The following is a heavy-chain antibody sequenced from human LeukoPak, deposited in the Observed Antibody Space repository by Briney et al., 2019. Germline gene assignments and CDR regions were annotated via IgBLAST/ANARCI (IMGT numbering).Heavy chain of an antibody. J-gene: IGHJ4*02. V-gene: IGHV1-8*03. CDR1: GYTFTSYD. D-gene: IGHD2-2*02. Sequence: GASVKVSCKASGYTFTSYDINWVRQATGQGLEWMGWMNPNSGNTGYAQEFQGRVTITRNTSISTAYMELSSLRSEDTAVYYCARVRYCSSTSCYKNFDYWGQGTLVTVSS. CDR2: MNPNSGNT. CDR3: ARVRYCSSTSCYKNFDY.